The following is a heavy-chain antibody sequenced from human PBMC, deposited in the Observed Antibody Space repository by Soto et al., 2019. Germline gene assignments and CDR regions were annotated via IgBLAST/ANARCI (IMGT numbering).Heavy chain of an antibody. D-gene: IGHD2-8*01. CDR1: GYTFTSYY. CDR2: INPSGGST. Sequence: GASVKVSCKASGYTFTSYYMHWVRQAPGQGLEWMGIINPSGGSTSYAQKFQGRATMTRDTSTSTVYMELSSLRSEDTAVYYCARDIVLMVYASGLDVWGQGTTVTVSS. CDR3: ARDIVLMVYASGLDV. V-gene: IGHV1-46*01. J-gene: IGHJ6*02.